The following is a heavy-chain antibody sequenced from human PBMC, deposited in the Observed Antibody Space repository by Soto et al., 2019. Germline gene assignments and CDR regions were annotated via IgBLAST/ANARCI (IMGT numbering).Heavy chain of an antibody. CDR1: GFTFTRYS. CDR2: ISNTTNYI. CDR3: ARESEDLTSNFDY. V-gene: IGHV3-21*06. Sequence: PGGPLRLSCAASGFTFTRYSINLFRQAPGKGLEWVSSISNTTNYIYYGDSMKGRFTISRDNAKNSLYLEMNSLRAEDTAVYYCARESEDLTSNFDYWGQGTLVTVSS. J-gene: IGHJ4*02.